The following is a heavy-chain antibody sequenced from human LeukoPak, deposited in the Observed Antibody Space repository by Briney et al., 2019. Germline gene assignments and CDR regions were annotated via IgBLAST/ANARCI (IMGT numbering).Heavy chain of an antibody. V-gene: IGHV4-4*07. CDR1: GVSISSYY. CDR3: ARSWLNQPCNWFDP. J-gene: IGHJ5*02. CDR2: IYIGGST. D-gene: IGHD3-22*01. Sequence: SETLSLTCSVSGVSISSYYWSWIRRPAGKGLEWIGRIYIGGSTNYNPSLKSRVTMSVDTSKNQFSLRLSSVTAADTAVYYCARSWLNQPCNWFDPWGQGTLVTVSS.